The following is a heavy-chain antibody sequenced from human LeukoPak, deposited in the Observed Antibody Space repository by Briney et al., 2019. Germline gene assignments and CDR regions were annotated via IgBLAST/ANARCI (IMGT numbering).Heavy chain of an antibody. V-gene: IGHV3-48*03. D-gene: IGHD3-22*01. Sequence: GGSLGLSCAASGFTFKSYEMNWVRQAPGKGLEWVSYISCSGNTKYYADSVKGRFTISRDNAKNSLAPQMNSQRAEDTAVYYCARDNDSSGSYFYWGQGTLVTVSS. CDR1: GFTFKSYE. J-gene: IGHJ4*02. CDR2: ISCSGNTK. CDR3: ARDNDSSGSYFY.